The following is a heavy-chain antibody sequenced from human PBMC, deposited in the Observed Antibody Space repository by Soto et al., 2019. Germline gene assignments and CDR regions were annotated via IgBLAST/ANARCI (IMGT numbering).Heavy chain of an antibody. V-gene: IGHV3-9*01. CDR1: GFTFDDYV. D-gene: IGHD3-16*01. Sequence: EVHLVESGGGLVQPGRSLRLSCAASGFTFDDYVMHWVRQAPGKGLEWVAGFSWNSGNIGYADSVKGRFIISRDNAKNFLYLQMNSLRPDDTALYYCAKDRDPGETTDGGEYFDYWGQGTLVTVSS. CDR3: AKDRDPGETTDGGEYFDY. J-gene: IGHJ4*02. CDR2: FSWNSGNI.